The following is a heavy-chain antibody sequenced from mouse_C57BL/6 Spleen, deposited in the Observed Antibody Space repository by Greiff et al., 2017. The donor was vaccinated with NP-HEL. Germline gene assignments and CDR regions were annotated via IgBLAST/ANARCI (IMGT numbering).Heavy chain of an antibody. CDR1: GYTFTSYW. CDR2: IHPKSGST. CDR3: APYDYDAVYFDY. J-gene: IGHJ2*01. V-gene: IGHV1-64*01. D-gene: IGHD2-4*01. Sequence: QVQLQQPGAELVKPGASVKLSCKASGYTFTSYWMHWVKQRPGQGLEWIGMIHPKSGSTNYNEKFKSKVTLTVDKSSSTADMQLSSLTSEDSAVYYCAPYDYDAVYFDYWGQGTTLTVSS.